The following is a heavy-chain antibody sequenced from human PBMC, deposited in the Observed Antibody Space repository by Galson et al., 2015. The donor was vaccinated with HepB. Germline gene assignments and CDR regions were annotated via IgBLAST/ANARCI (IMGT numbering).Heavy chain of an antibody. CDR2: IIPLFGTS. D-gene: IGHD1-26*01. CDR1: GGTLRSYA. Sequence: SVKVSCKASGGTLRSYALSWVRQAPGQGLEWMGGIIPLFGTSNHAQKFQGRVTINADESTNTDYMELSSLRSEDTAVYYCAKDARIVGTADPPYGIDVWGQGTTVTVSS. CDR3: AKDARIVGTADPPYGIDV. V-gene: IGHV1-69*13. J-gene: IGHJ6*02.